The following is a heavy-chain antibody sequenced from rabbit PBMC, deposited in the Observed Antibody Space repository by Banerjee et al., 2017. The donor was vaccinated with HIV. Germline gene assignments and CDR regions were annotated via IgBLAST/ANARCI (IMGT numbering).Heavy chain of an antibody. CDR3: ARDNGGWSFYFNL. Sequence: QEQLEESGGDLVKPGASLTLTCTASGFSFISHSMCWVRQAPGKGLEWIGCIYAADGSRDYASWVNGRFTISKTSSTTVTLQMTSLTAADTATYFCARDNGGWSFYFNLWGPGTLVTVS. CDR1: GFSFISHS. CDR2: IYAADGSR. J-gene: IGHJ4*01. V-gene: IGHV1S45*01. D-gene: IGHD4-1*01.